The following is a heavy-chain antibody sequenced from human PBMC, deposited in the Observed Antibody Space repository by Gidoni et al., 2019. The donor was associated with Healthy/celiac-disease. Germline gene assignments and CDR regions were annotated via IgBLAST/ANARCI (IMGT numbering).Heavy chain of an antibody. V-gene: IGHV3-30-3*01. CDR2: ISYDGSNK. J-gene: IGHJ6*04. D-gene: IGHD2-15*01. CDR1: GRPFSSYA. Sequence: QEQLVESGGGVVKPGWSLRLSCAAPGRPFSSYAMHWVRQAPGKGLEWVAVISYDGSNKYYADSVKGRFTISRDNSKNTLYLQMNSLSAEDTAVYYCVVSCSHPVYGMDVWGKGTTVTVSS. CDR3: VVSCSHPVYGMDV.